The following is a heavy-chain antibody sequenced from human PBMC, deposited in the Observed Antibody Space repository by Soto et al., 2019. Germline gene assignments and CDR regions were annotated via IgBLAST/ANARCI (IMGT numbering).Heavy chain of an antibody. CDR1: GFTFSSYA. Sequence: QVPLVESGGGVVQPGRSLRLSCAASGFTFSSYAMQWVRQAPGKGLEWVAVISYDGSNKYYADSVKGRFTISRDNSKNTLYRQMNSLRAEDTAVYYCARPDYGSGSYPDYWGQGTLVTVSS. V-gene: IGHV3-30-3*01. CDR2: ISYDGSNK. CDR3: ARPDYGSGSYPDY. J-gene: IGHJ4*02. D-gene: IGHD3-10*01.